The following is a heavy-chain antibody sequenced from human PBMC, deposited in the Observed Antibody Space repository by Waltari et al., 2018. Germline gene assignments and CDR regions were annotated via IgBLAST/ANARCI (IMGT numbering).Heavy chain of an antibody. CDR3: ARRYSSSSDAFDI. CDR1: GYTFTDYY. CDR2: VDPEDGET. Sequence: EVQLVQPGAEVKKPGATVKISCKASGYTFTDYYMHWVQQAPGKGLEWMGRVDPEDGETRYAEKFQGRVTITADTSTDTAYMELSSLRSEDTAVYYCARRYSSSSDAFDIWGQGTMVTVSS. D-gene: IGHD6-13*01. J-gene: IGHJ3*02. V-gene: IGHV1-69-2*01.